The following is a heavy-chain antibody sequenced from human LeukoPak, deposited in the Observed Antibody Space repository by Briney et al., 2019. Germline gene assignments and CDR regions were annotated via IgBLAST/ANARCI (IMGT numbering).Heavy chain of an antibody. D-gene: IGHD2-2*01. CDR1: GGTFSSYA. CDR2: MNPNSGNT. J-gene: IGHJ4*02. CDR3: ARGRRRNPICSTSCLVNDY. V-gene: IGHV1-8*02. Sequence: GASVKVSCKASGGTFSSYAISWVRQAPGQGLEWMGWMNPNSGNTGYAQKFQGRVTMTRNTSISTAYMELSSLRSEDTAVYYCARGRRRNPICSTSCLVNDYWGQGTLVTVSS.